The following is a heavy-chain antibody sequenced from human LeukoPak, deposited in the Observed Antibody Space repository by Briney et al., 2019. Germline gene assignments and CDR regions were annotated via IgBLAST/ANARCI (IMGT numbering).Heavy chain of an antibody. D-gene: IGHD3-10*01. CDR3: SRDRRYGGMDV. CDR2: IDSDGSST. Sequence: PGTSLRLSCAASGFTFSSGMHWVRQAPGEGLVWVSRIDSDGSSTSYADSVKGRFTISRGNAKNTLYLQLNSLRAEDTAVYYCSRDRRYGGMDVWGQGTTVTVSS. V-gene: IGHV3-74*01. J-gene: IGHJ6*02. CDR1: GFTFSSG.